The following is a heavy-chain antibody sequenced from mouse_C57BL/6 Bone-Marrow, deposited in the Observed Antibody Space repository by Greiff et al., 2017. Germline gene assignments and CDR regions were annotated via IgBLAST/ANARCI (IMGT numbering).Heavy chain of an antibody. V-gene: IGHV1-4*01. D-gene: IGHD1-1*01. CDR1: GYTFTSYT. CDR3: AREGVLRSYFDY. J-gene: IGHJ2*01. CDR2: INPSSGYT. Sequence: VKLVESGAELARPGASVKMSCKASGYTFTSYTMHWVKQRPGQGLEWIGYINPSSGYTKYNQKFKDKATLTADKSSSTAYMQLSSLTSEDSAVYYCAREGVLRSYFDYWGQGTTLTVSS.